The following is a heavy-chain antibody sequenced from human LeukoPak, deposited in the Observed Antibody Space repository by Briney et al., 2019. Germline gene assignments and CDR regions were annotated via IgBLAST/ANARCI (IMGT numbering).Heavy chain of an antibody. CDR2: IYYSGNT. J-gene: IGHJ4*02. V-gene: IGHV4-30-4*08. CDR1: GDSISSGDYY. CDR3: ARGHDYFDY. Sequence: PSETLSLTCTVSGDSISSGDYYWSWIRQPPGKGLEWIGYIYYSGNTYYNPSLQSRVTISVDTSKNQFSLNLSSVTAADTAVFYCARGHDYFDYWGQGTLVTVSS.